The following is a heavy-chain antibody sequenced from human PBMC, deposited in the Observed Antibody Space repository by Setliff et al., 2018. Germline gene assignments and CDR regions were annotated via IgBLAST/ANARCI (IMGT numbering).Heavy chain of an antibody. J-gene: IGHJ4*02. CDR3: ARGRNIAARLLDS. D-gene: IGHD6-6*01. CDR2: IYTTWST. V-gene: IGHV4-61*02. Sequence: PSETLSLTCTVSGGSVGNSYYYWNWVRQPAGKGLEWIGRIYTTWSTNYNPSLQSRVSISLDTSKDQFSLKLISMTAADTAVYYCARGRNIAARLLDSWGQGTLVTVSS. CDR1: GGSVGNSYYY.